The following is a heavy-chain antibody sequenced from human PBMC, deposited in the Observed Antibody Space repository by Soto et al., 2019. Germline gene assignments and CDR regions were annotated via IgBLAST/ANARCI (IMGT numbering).Heavy chain of an antibody. V-gene: IGHV5-10-1*01. J-gene: IGHJ6*02. Sequence: AGESLKVSCKCSGYSFTSYWISWVRQMPGKGLEWMGRIDPSDSYTNYSPSFQGHVTISADKSISTAYLQWSSLKASDTAMYYCAKGPGAYYYGMDVWGQGNTVTVS. CDR2: IDPSDSYT. CDR3: AKGPGAYYYGMDV. CDR1: GYSFTSYW. D-gene: IGHD1-26*01.